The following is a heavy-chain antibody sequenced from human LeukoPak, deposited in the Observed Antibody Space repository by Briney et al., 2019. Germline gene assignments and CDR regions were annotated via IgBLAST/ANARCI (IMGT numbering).Heavy chain of an antibody. Sequence: SETLSLTCAVYGGSFSVYYWSWIRQPPGKGLEWIGEINHSGSTDYNPSLKSRVTISVDTSKNQFSLKLSSVTAADTAVYYCARVGPSAGVDYWGQGTLVTVSS. D-gene: IGHD6-13*01. J-gene: IGHJ4*02. CDR2: INHSGST. V-gene: IGHV4-34*01. CDR3: ARVGPSAGVDY. CDR1: GGSFSVYY.